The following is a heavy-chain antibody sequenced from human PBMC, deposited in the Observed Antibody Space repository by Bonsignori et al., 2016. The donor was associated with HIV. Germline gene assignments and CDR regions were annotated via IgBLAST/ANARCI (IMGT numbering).Heavy chain of an antibody. V-gene: IGHV4-59*01. Sequence: SETLSLTCTVSGGSIRSYYWSWIRQPPGKGLEWIGEIYVSGSTNYNPSLKSRVTISLDTSKNQFSLKVSSVTAADTAMYYCARVEAYCGGDCPEGPFYYMDVWGKGTTVTVSS. J-gene: IGHJ6*03. CDR3: ARVEAYCGGDCPEGPFYYMDV. D-gene: IGHD2-21*01. CDR2: IYVSGST. CDR1: GGSIRSYY.